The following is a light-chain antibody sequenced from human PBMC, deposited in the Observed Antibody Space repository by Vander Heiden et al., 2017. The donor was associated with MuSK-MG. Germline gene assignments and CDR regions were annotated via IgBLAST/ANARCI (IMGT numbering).Light chain of an antibody. V-gene: IGKV4-1*01. Sequence: DTVITHSPDSLAVSLGESPTIMPKSTQSYLHSHNNKNYLAWYQQKPGKPPKLLIYCASTRETGVPDRFSGSGSGTDFTLTISSLQAEDVAAYYCQQNDSTPWTFGQGTKVEIK. CDR3: QQNDSTPWT. CDR1: QSYLHSHNNKNY. CDR2: CAS. J-gene: IGKJ1*01.